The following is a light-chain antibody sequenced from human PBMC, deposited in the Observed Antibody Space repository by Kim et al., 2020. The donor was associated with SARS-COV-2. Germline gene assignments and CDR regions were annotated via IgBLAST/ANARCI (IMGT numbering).Light chain of an antibody. CDR3: QQRSNWPPWT. V-gene: IGKV3-11*01. CDR1: QSVCSY. J-gene: IGKJ1*01. CDR2: DAS. Sequence: SPGERATRSCRASQSVCSYVAWYQQKPGQASRLLIYDASNRATGLPARFSGSGSATDFTLTISSLEPEDFAVYYCQQRSNWPPWTFGQGTKVDIK.